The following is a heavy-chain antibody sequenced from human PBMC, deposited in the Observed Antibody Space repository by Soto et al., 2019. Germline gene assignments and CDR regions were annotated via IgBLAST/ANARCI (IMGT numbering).Heavy chain of an antibody. Sequence: EVQLVESGGGLVQPGGSLRLSCAASGFTFSTYWMTRVRQPPGKGLEWVANIDQDGSERYYVDSVRGRFTISRDNAKNSLYLQMNSLRAEDTAVYYCVCGGNFFVYWGQGTLVTVSP. CDR3: VCGGNFFVY. V-gene: IGHV3-7*01. D-gene: IGHD2-21*01. CDR2: IDQDGSER. J-gene: IGHJ4*02. CDR1: GFTFSTYW.